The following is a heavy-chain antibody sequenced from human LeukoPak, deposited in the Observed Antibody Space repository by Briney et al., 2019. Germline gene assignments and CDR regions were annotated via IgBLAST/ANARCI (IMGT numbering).Heavy chain of an antibody. CDR1: GGTFSSYA. CDR2: INPNTGVT. D-gene: IGHD3-10*01. CDR3: ARWRPYGSGNFFFDY. Sequence: ASVKVSCKASGGTFSSYAISWVRQAPGQGLEWMGWINPNTGVTNYALKFQGRVSMTRDTSISTASVELNNLRSDDTAIFYCARWRPYGSGNFFFDYWGQGTLVTVSS. J-gene: IGHJ4*02. V-gene: IGHV1-2*02.